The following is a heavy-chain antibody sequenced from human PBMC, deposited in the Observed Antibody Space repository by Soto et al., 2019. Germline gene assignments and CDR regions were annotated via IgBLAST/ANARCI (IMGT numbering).Heavy chain of an antibody. CDR2: INPSGGST. CDR1: GYTFTSYY. Sequence: ASVKVSCKASGYTFTSYYMHWVRQAPGQGLEWMGIINPSGGSTSYAQKFQGRVTMTRDTSTSTVYMELSSLRSEDTAVYYCARASINLDHYSNYEIGASGGMDVWGQGTTVTVSS. V-gene: IGHV1-46*01. CDR3: ARASINLDHYSNYEIGASGGMDV. D-gene: IGHD4-4*01. J-gene: IGHJ6*02.